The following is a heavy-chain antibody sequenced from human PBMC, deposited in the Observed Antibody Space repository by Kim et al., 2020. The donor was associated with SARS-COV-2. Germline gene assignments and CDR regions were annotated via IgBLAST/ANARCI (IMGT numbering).Heavy chain of an antibody. Sequence: YSQKFQGRVTLTRDTSASTAYMELSSLRSEDTAVYYCARDGGAIGWFDPWGQGTLVTVSS. CDR3: ARDGGAIGWFDP. D-gene: IGHD3-16*02. V-gene: IGHV1-3*01. J-gene: IGHJ5*02.